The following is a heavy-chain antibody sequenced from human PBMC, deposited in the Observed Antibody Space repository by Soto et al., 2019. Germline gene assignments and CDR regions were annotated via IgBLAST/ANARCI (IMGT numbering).Heavy chain of an antibody. Sequence: GGSLRLSCAASGFTFSSYGMHWVRQAPGKGLEWVTVISYDGNYKYYANSVKGRFTISRDDSQNTVFLQMNSLRAEDTALYYCAKFSKTGLGGQEWDFDLWRRGTLVTVS. CDR2: ISYDGNYK. CDR3: AKFSKTGLGGQEWDFDL. CDR1: GFTFSSYG. V-gene: IGHV3-30*18. D-gene: IGHD3-16*01. J-gene: IGHJ2*01.